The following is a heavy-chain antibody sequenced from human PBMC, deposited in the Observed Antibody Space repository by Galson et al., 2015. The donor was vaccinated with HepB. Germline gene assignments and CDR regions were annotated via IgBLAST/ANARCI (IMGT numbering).Heavy chain of an antibody. D-gene: IGHD1-14*01. V-gene: IGHV3-33*01. CDR1: GFTFSSYG. J-gene: IGHJ4*02. CDR3: ARDGTLLAEIEPYFDY. Sequence: SLRLSCAASGFTFSSYGMHWVRQAPGKGLEWVAVTWYDGSNKYYADSVKGRFTISRDNSKNTLYLQMNSLRAEDTAVYYCARDGTLLAEIEPYFDYWGQGTLVTVSS. CDR2: TWYDGSNK.